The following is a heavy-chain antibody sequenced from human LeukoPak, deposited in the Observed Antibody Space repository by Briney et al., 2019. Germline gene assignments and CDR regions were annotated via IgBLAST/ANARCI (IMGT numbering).Heavy chain of an antibody. Sequence: SETLSLTCTVSGGSISSYYWSWIRQPPGKGLEWIGYIYYSGSTNYNPSLKSRVTISVDTSKNQFSLKLSSVTAADTAVYYCVRAVRRDGYNFDYWGQGTLVTVSS. CDR3: VRAVRRDGYNFDY. D-gene: IGHD5-24*01. J-gene: IGHJ4*02. V-gene: IGHV4-59*01. CDR2: IYYSGST. CDR1: GGSISSYY.